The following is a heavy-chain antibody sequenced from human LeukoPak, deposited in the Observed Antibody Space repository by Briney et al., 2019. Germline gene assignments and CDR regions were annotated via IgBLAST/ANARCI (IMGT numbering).Heavy chain of an antibody. Sequence: SETLSLTCTVSDGSISSSNYYWSCIRQPAGKGLEWIGRIHTSGITNYNPSLKSRVTMSVDTSKNQFSLKLSSVTAADTAVYYCARTTYYYDSSVSRRYYYMDVWGKGTTVTVSS. D-gene: IGHD3-22*01. CDR3: ARTTYYYDSSVSRRYYYMDV. CDR2: IHTSGIT. J-gene: IGHJ6*03. V-gene: IGHV4-61*02. CDR1: DGSISSSNYY.